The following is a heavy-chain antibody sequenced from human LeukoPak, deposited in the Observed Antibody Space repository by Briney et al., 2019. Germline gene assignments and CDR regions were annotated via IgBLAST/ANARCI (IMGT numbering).Heavy chain of an antibody. J-gene: IGHJ4*02. V-gene: IGHV3-7*01. Sequence: GSLRLSCAASGFPFSSYWMAWVRQAPGKGLEWVASIKQDGGETFYVDSVKGRFTISRDNAKNSLYLHMNSLRAEDTAVYYCTREDHSNYNYWGQGTLVTVSS. D-gene: IGHD4-11*01. CDR3: TREDHSNYNY. CDR2: IKQDGGET. CDR1: GFPFSSYW.